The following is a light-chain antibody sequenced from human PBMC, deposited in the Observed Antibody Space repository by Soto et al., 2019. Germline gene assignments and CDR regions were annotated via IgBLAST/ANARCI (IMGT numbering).Light chain of an antibody. CDR2: YDD. J-gene: IGLJ1*01. Sequence: QSVLTQPPSVSEAPRQRVTISCSGSSSNIGKNAVNWYQQLPGKAPKLLIYYDDLLPSGVSDRFSGSKSGTSASLAISGLQSQDEAEYYCAAWDDSLEAYVFGTGTKLTVL. CDR3: AAWDDSLEAYV. CDR1: SSNIGKNA. V-gene: IGLV1-36*01.